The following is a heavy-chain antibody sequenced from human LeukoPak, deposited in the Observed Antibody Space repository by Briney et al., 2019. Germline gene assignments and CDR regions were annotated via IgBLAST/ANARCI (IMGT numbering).Heavy chain of an antibody. J-gene: IGHJ4*02. CDR1: GLTFSSYW. CDR2: IKQDGSEK. V-gene: IGHV3-7*01. CDR3: ARIDTYYYDSSGYYPVDY. Sequence: GGSLRLSCAASGLTFSSYWMSWVRQAPGKGLEWVANIKQDGSEKYNVASVKGRFTISRDNAKNSLYLQMNSLRAEDTAVYYCARIDTYYYDSSGYYPVDYWGQGTLVTVSS. D-gene: IGHD3-22*01.